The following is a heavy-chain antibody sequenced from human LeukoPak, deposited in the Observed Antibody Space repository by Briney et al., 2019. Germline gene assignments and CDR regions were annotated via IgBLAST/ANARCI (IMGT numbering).Heavy chain of an antibody. CDR2: ILSDGSTK. V-gene: IGHV3-30*03. J-gene: IGHJ5*01. Sequence: GRSLRLACTASGIAFNQYSMHWVRQAPGKGLEWVAFILSDGSTKYYEDSVKGRFSISRDNSNKTLYLQMNSLSAEDTGMYYCATPPYGTDTYGSWFESWGQGTLVTVSS. CDR1: GIAFNQYS. CDR3: ATPPYGTDTYGSWFES. D-gene: IGHD3-10*01.